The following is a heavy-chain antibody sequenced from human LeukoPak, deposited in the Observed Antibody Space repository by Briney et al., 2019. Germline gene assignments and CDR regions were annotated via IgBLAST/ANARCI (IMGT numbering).Heavy chain of an antibody. J-gene: IGHJ4*02. V-gene: IGHV1-18*01. CDR3: ARDCSGGSCYDGVDY. Sequence: GASVEVSCKASGYTFTRYGISWVRQAPGQGLEWMGWISGYNGNIKYAQKFQGRVTMTTDTSTSTAYMELRSLRSDDTAVYYCARDCSGGSCYDGVDYWGQGTLVTVSS. CDR1: GYTFTRYG. D-gene: IGHD2-15*01. CDR2: ISGYNGNI.